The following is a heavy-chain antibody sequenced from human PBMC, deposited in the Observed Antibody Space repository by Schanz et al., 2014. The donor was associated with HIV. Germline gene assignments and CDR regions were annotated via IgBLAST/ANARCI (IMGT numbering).Heavy chain of an antibody. J-gene: IGHJ4*02. CDR2: IYYSGST. V-gene: IGHV4-59*01. CDR1: GASISSYY. Sequence: QVQLQESGPGLVKPSETLSLTCTVSGASISSYYWSWIRQPPGKGLEWIGYIYYSGSTNYNPSLKSRVTISVDTSKNQFSLKLSSVTAADTAVYYCARGPWAGSGSYPLDYWGQGTLVTVSS. CDR3: ARGPWAGSGSYPLDY. D-gene: IGHD3-10*01.